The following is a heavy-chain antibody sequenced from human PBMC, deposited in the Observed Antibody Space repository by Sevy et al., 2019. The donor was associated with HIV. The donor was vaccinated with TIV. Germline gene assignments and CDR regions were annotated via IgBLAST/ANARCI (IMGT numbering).Heavy chain of an antibody. CDR1: GFTFSKYS. CDR3: ARAGCTKPHDY. V-gene: IGHV3-23*01. J-gene: IGHJ4*02. D-gene: IGHD2-8*01. Sequence: GGSLRLCCAASGFTFSKYSMSWVRQPPGKGLEWVSTLSFGCGEINYADSVKGRFTISRDNSKSSVYLQMNNLRPEDTAVYYCARAGCTKPHDYWGQGTLVTVSS. CDR2: LSFGCGEI.